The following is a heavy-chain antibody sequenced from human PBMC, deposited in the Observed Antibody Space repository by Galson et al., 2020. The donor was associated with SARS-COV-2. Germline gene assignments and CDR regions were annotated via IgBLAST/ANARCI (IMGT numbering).Heavy chain of an antibody. Sequence: GGSLRLSCAASGFTFSSYAMHWVRQAPGKGLEWVAVISYDGSNKYYADSVKGRFTISRDNSKNTLYLQMNSLRAEDTAVYYCARGQGVLRYFDWSPYYFDYWGQGTLVTVSS. D-gene: IGHD3-9*01. CDR2: ISYDGSNK. V-gene: IGHV3-30*04. J-gene: IGHJ4*02. CDR1: GFTFSSYA. CDR3: ARGQGVLRYFDWSPYYFDY.